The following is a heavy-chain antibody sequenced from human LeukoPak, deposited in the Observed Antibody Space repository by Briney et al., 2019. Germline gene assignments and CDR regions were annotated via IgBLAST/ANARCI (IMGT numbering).Heavy chain of an antibody. CDR1: GDSISGYY. J-gene: IGHJ6*03. CDR2: ITYGGKT. CDR3: ARRRDTAALFYRYYYLDV. Sequence: SETLSLTCTVSGDSISGYYWSWIRQPPGKGLEWIGEITYGGKTRYNSSLKSRVTISIDTSKNQFSLNLNSVTAADTAVYYCARRRDTAALFYRYYYLDVWGQGNTVTISS. V-gene: IGHV4-59*12. D-gene: IGHD2-2*01.